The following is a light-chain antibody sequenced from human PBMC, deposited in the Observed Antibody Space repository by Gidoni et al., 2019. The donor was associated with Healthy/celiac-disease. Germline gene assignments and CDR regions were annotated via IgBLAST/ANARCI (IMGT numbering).Light chain of an antibody. CDR3: KQYYSFPPT. V-gene: IGKV1D-8*01. Sequence: IWLPHSPSLLAASTEDRVTISCRMSQCISSYLAWYQQKQGKAPELLIYAASTLQSGVPSRFSGSGYGTDFTLTISCLQSEDFATYYCKQYYSFPPTFGGGTKVEIK. J-gene: IGKJ4*01. CDR1: QCISSY. CDR2: AAS.